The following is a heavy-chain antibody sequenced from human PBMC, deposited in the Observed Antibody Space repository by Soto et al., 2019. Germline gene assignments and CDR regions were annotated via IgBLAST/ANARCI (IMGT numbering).Heavy chain of an antibody. J-gene: IGHJ6*03. V-gene: IGHV3-74*01. Sequence: GSLRLSCAASGFTFSTYWMHWVRQAPGKGLVWVSRINGDESRRNYADSVEGRFTISRDNAKNTVYLQMNSLRDEDTAVYYCARRGIYRFYMDVWGKGTTVTVSS. CDR2: INGDESRR. CDR1: GFTFSTYW. CDR3: ARRGIYRFYMDV.